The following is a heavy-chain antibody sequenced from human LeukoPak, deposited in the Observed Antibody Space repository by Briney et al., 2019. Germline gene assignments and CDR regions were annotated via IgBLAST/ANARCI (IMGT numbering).Heavy chain of an antibody. CDR1: GFTFSSYA. D-gene: IGHD6-19*01. J-gene: IGHJ4*02. CDR3: ANMRQWPPRGLLIPY. Sequence: QPGGSLRLSCAASGFTFSSYAMSWVRQAPGKGLEWVSAISGSGGSTYYADSVKGRFTISRDNSKNTLYLQMNSLRAEDTAVYYCANMRQWPPRGLLIPYWGQGTLVTVSS. V-gene: IGHV3-23*01. CDR2: ISGSGGST.